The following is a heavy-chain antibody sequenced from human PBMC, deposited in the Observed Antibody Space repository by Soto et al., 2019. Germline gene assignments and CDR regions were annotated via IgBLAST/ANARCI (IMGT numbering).Heavy chain of an antibody. CDR1: GVNFSSYG. D-gene: IGHD3-22*01. J-gene: IGHJ6*02. CDR3: ARATYFYDSSGYSGYGLDV. V-gene: IGHV3-33*01. Sequence: GGSLRLSCVAAGVNFSSYGMHLVRQAPGKGLEWVAVIWYDGSKKYYADSVKGRFTISRDNSENTLYVQINSLRAEDTAVYYCARATYFYDSSGYSGYGLDVWGQGTTVTVSS. CDR2: IWYDGSKK.